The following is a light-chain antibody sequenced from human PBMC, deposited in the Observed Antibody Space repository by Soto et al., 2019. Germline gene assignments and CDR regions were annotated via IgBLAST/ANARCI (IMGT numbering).Light chain of an antibody. CDR3: AAWDDNLNAYV. J-gene: IGLJ1*01. CDR1: SSNIGSNT. V-gene: IGLV1-44*01. CDR2: SSN. Sequence: QSVLTQPPSASGTPGQRVTISCSGSSSNIGSNTVNWYQQLPGMAPKLLIYSSNQRPSGVPARFSGSKSGTSASLAISGLQSEDEADYYCAAWDDNLNAYVFGTGTKLTVL.